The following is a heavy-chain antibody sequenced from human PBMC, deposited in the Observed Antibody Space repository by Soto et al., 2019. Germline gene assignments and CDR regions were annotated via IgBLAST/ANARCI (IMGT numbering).Heavy chain of an antibody. CDR3: ARGDSTDCSNGVCSFFYNHDMDV. V-gene: IGHV1-2*04. D-gene: IGHD2-8*01. CDR2: INPKSGGT. J-gene: IGHJ6*02. Sequence: ASVKVSCKASGYSFTDYHIHWVRQAPGQGLEWLGRINPKSGGTSTAQKFQGWVTMTTGTSISTASMELTRLTSDDTAIYYCARGDSTDCSNGVCSFFYNHDMDVWGQGTTVTVSS. CDR1: GYSFTDYH.